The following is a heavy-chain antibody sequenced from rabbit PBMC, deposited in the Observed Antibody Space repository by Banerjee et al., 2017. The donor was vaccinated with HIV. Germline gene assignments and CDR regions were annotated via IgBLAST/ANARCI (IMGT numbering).Heavy chain of an antibody. D-gene: IGHD4-1*01. J-gene: IGHJ4*01. CDR1: GFDFSSNA. CDR2: IYAGSSGST. CDR3: ARDLAGVIGWNFNF. Sequence: LEESGGGLVKPEGSLTLTCKASGFDFSSNAICWVRQAPGKGLEWIGTIYAGSSGSTYYASWAKGRCTISKTSSTTVTLQMTSLTAADTATYFCARDLAGVIGWNFNFWGQGTLVTVS. V-gene: IGHV1S45*01.